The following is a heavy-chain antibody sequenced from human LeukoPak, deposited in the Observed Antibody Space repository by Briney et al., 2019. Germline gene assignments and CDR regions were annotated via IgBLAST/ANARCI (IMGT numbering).Heavy chain of an antibody. D-gene: IGHD1-1*01. Sequence: SETLSLTCAVSGGSINNSSQTWWSWVRQPPGKGLEWIGEIYYSGSTNYNPSLKSRVTMSVDKSKNQFSLKLSSVTAADTAVYYCATYNNSDGDFDCWGQGTLVTVSS. CDR1: GGSINNSSQTW. CDR2: IYYSGST. J-gene: IGHJ4*02. CDR3: ATYNNSDGDFDC. V-gene: IGHV4-4*02.